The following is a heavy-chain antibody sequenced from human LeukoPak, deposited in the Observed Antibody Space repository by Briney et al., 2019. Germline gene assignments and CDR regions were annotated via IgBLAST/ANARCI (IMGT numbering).Heavy chain of an antibody. D-gene: IGHD5-12*01. V-gene: IGHV4-34*01. CDR3: ARLSGYDWESFYDY. Sequence: SETLSLTCAVYGGSFSGYYWSWIRQPPGKGLEWIGEINHSGSTNYNPSLKSRVTMSVVTSKNQFSLKLNSVTAADTAVYYCARLSGYDWESFYDYWGQGTLVTVSS. CDR1: GGSFSGYY. CDR2: INHSGST. J-gene: IGHJ4*02.